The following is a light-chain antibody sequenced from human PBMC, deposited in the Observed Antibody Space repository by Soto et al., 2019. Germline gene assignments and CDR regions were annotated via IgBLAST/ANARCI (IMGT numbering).Light chain of an antibody. CDR2: GAS. Sequence: EIVMTQSPATLSVSPGERATLSCRASQSVSSFLAWYQQKPGQAPRLLIYGASTRATGIPARFSGSGSGTEFDLTISSLQSEDFGVYYCQQYNNWPLYTFGQGTKLEIK. V-gene: IGKV3-15*01. CDR1: QSVSSF. J-gene: IGKJ2*01. CDR3: QQYNNWPLYT.